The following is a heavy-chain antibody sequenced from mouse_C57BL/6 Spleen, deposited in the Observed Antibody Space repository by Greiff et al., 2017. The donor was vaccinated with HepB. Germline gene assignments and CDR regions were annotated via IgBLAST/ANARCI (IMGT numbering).Heavy chain of an antibody. CDR3: ARSHDYDVNY. V-gene: IGHV1-82*01. CDR2: IYPGDGDT. Sequence: VMLVESGPELVKPGASVKISCKASGYPFSSSWMNWVKQRPGKGLEWIGRIYPGDGDTNYNGKVKGKATLTADKSSSTTYMQLSSLTSEDSAVYICARSHDYDVNYWGQGTTLTVSS. D-gene: IGHD2-4*01. CDR1: GYPFSSSW. J-gene: IGHJ2*01.